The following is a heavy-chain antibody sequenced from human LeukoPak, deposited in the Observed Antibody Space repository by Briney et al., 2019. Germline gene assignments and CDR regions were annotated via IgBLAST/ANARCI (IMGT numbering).Heavy chain of an antibody. V-gene: IGHV3-48*03. CDR2: ISSSGSTI. D-gene: IGHD6-6*01. J-gene: IGHJ4*02. CDR1: GFTFSSYE. CDR3: ARDENSSHGY. Sequence: GGSLRLSCAASGFTFSSYEMNWVRQAPGKGLEWVSCISSSGSTIYYADSVKGRFTISRDNAKNSLYLQMNSLRAEDTAVYYCARDENSSHGYWGQGTLVTVSS.